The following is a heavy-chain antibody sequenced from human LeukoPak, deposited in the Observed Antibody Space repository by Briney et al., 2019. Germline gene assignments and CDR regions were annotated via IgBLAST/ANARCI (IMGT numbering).Heavy chain of an antibody. V-gene: IGHV1-2*02. CDR2: INTNSGGT. CDR1: GYTFTGYY. J-gene: IGHJ4*02. CDR3: ARGYSYASFDY. Sequence: ASVKVSCKASGYTFTGYYMHWVRQAPGQGLEGMGWINTNSGGTNYAQKFQGRVTMTRDTSISTAYMELSRLRSDDTAVFYCARGYSYASFDYWGQGTLVTVSS. D-gene: IGHD5-18*01.